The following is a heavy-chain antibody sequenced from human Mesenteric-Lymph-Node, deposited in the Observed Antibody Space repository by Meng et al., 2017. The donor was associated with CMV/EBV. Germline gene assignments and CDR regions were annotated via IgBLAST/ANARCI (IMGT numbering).Heavy chain of an antibody. CDR2: TYPGDSDT. CDR1: GYTFTNYW. Sequence: GESLKIPCKGSGYTFTNYWIGWVRQMPGKGLEWMGITYPGDSDTRYSPSLQGQVTISADKSISTAYLQWSSLKASDTAMYYCARSFKGGSRKTYYYYGMDVWGQGTTVTVSS. D-gene: IGHD1-26*01. CDR3: ARSFKGGSRKTYYYYGMDV. V-gene: IGHV5-51*01. J-gene: IGHJ6*02.